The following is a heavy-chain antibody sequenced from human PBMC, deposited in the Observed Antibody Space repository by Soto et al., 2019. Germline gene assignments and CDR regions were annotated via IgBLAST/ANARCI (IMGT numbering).Heavy chain of an antibody. Sequence: QVQLVESGGGVVQPGRSVRLSCAASGFTFSSYGMHWVRQAPGKGLEWVAVIWYDGSNKYYADSVKGRFTISRDNSKNTLYLQMNSLRAEDTAVYYCARGASSWQQLVYYGMDVWGQGTTVTVSS. V-gene: IGHV3-33*01. J-gene: IGHJ6*02. CDR2: IWYDGSNK. D-gene: IGHD6-13*01. CDR3: ARGASSWQQLVYYGMDV. CDR1: GFTFSSYG.